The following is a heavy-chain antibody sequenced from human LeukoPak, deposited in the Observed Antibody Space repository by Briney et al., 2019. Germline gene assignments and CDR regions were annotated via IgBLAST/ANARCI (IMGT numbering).Heavy chain of an antibody. CDR2: INHSGST. V-gene: IGHV4-34*01. J-gene: IGHJ4*02. CDR3: ARSSRRYFDY. Sequence: SETLSLTCAVYGGSFSGYYWSWIRQPPGKGLEWIGEINHSGSTNYNPSLKSRVTISVDTSKNQFSPKLSSVTAADTAVYYCARSSRRYFDYWGQGTLVTVSS. D-gene: IGHD2/OR15-2a*01. CDR1: GGSFSGYY.